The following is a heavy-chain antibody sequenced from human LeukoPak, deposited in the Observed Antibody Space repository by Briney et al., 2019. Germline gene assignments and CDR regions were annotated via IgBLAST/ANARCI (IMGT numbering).Heavy chain of an antibody. J-gene: IGHJ3*02. CDR1: GASISSGGCY. CDR2: IYTGGST. CDR3: ARRRPRTYSSSSGTDAFDI. V-gene: IGHV4-61*02. Sequence: SETLSLTCTVSGASISSGGCYWSWIRQPAGKGLEWIGRIYTGGSTNYNPSLKSRVTMSVDTSKNQFSLKLSSVTAADTAVYYCARRRPRTYSSSSGTDAFDIWGQGTMVTVSS. D-gene: IGHD6-6*01.